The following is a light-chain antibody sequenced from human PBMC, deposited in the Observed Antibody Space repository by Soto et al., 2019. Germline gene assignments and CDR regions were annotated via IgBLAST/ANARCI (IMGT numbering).Light chain of an antibody. CDR2: GDS. CDR1: STNIGAGHD. J-gene: IGLJ1*01. CDR3: QSYDSSLSGNV. V-gene: IGLV1-40*01. Sequence: QSVLTQPPSVSGAPGQTITISCTGSSTNIGAGHDVHWYQQLPGTAPKLLIYGDSNRPSGVPDRCSGSKSATSASLAITGLQDEDEADYYCQSYDSSLSGNVFGTGTKVTVL.